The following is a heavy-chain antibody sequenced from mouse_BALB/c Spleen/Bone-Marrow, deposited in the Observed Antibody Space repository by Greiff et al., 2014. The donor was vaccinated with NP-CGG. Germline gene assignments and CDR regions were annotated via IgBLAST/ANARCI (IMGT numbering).Heavy chain of an antibody. J-gene: IGHJ4*01. CDR1: GFTFSDFY. V-gene: IGHV5-4*02. CDR3: ARSGERYGAMDY. D-gene: IGHD1-1*02. CDR2: ISNGGTYN. Sequence: VQLKESGGGFVKPGGSLKLSCAASGFTFSDFYMFWFRQTPEKRLEWVATISNGGTYNYYPDRVKGRFTISRDNAKNNRHLQMSSLKSEDTAMYYCARSGERYGAMDYWGQGTSVTVTS.